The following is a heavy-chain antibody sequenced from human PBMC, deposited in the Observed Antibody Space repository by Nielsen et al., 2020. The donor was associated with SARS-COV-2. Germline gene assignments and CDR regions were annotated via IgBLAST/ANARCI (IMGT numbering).Heavy chain of an antibody. CDR2: VFYSGSP. V-gene: IGHV4-39*07. CDR1: GGSIRISSYY. D-gene: IGHD3-22*01. CDR3: ARAPDYYASATYDAFDI. J-gene: IGHJ3*02. Sequence: SETLSLTCTVSGGSIRISSYYWGWIRQPPGKGLEWIGNVFYSGSPHYNPSLKSRVTMSVDTSKSQFSLRLNSVTAADTAVYYCARAPDYYASATYDAFDIWGQGTLFTVSS.